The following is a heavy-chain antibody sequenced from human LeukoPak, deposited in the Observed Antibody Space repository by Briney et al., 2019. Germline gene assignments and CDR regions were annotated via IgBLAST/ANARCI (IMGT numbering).Heavy chain of an antibody. CDR2: IYNYGST. D-gene: IGHD4-17*01. V-gene: IGHV4-59*01. CDR3: ARGVGYGDSRHYDH. Sequence: SETLSLTCTVSGASITSYYWAWIRQSPEKGLEWIGYIYNYGSTKYEPSLKSRVSISDDTAKNQFSLNLKSVTAADTAVYYCARGVGYGDSRHYDHGSHGILVTVSS. CDR1: GASITSYY. J-gene: IGHJ4*01.